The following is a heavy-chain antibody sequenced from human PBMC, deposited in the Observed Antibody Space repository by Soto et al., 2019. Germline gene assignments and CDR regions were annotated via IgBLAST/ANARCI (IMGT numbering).Heavy chain of an antibody. CDR1: GGSISSYY. V-gene: IGHV4-59*08. CDR2: IYYSGST. CDR3: ARTYSSGWYYDY. J-gene: IGHJ4*02. Sequence: NPSETLSLTCTVSGGSISSYYWSWIRQPPGKGLEWIGYIYYSGSTNYNPSLKSRVTISVGTSKNQFSLKLSSVTAADTAVYYCARTYSSGWYYDYWGQGTLVTVSS. D-gene: IGHD6-19*01.